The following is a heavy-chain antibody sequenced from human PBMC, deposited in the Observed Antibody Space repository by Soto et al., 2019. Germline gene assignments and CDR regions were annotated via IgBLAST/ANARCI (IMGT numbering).Heavy chain of an antibody. D-gene: IGHD3-10*01. V-gene: IGHV4-4*02. CDR1: GDSISTSDW. J-gene: IGHJ5*02. Sequence: QVQLQESGPGLVKPSGTLSLTCAVSGDSISTSDWWNWVRQPPGKGLEWIGEISHSGSTHYNPSLKSRVTISVDKSKNQFSLSLTSVTAADTAVYYCARGRDYGSAPAFDPWGQGTLVTVSS. CDR2: ISHSGST. CDR3: ARGRDYGSAPAFDP.